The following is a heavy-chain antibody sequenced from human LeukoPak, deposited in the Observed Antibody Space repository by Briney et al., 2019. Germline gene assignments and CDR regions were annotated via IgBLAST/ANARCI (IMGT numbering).Heavy chain of an antibody. CDR2: IYHSGST. J-gene: IGHJ3*02. V-gene: IGHV4-30-2*01. Sequence: SETLSLTCTVSGGSISSGGYYWSWIRQPPGKGLEWIGYIYHSGSTNYNPSLKSRVTMSVDTSKNQFSLKLSSVTAADTAVYYCARGRETWNEGQDAFDIWGQGTMVTVSS. CDR1: GGSISSGGYY. CDR3: ARGRETWNEGQDAFDI. D-gene: IGHD1-1*01.